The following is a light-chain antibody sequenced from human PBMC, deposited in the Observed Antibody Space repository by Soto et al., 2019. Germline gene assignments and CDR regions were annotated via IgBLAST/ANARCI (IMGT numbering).Light chain of an antibody. V-gene: IGKV3-20*01. Sequence: ESMLTQSPGTLSLSPGEKGTLSCRASRSVSMRYLAWYQQKPGQAPRLLIYGASIRAAGIPDRFSGSGSGTDFTLTISRLEPEDFAVNYCHQFGSSPLAFTFGQGTKLEI. CDR2: GAS. CDR1: RSVSMRY. J-gene: IGKJ2*01. CDR3: HQFGSSPLAFT.